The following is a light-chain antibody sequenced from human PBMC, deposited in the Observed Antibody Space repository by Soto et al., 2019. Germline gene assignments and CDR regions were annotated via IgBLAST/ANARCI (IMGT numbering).Light chain of an antibody. J-gene: IGKJ4*01. V-gene: IGKV1-39*01. CDR2: ASS. CDR1: QRISSY. Sequence: DIQMTQSPSSLSASVGDSVTITCRTSQRISSYLNWYQHSPGKAPKLLIYASSYLQSGVPSWFSGSRSVTDFTITSSRLQPEDFAICYCQQSYSIPYTFGGGAKVEIK. CDR3: QQSYSIPYT.